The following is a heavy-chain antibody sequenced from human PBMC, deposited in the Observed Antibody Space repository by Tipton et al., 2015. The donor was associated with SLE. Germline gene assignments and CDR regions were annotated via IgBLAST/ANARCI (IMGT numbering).Heavy chain of an antibody. J-gene: IGHJ1*01. CDR3: AVELEPWGGFHH. V-gene: IGHV3-30*02. CDR2: IRYVGTNT. Sequence: SLRLSCAASGFTFSSYGMHWVRQAPGKGLEWVAFIRYVGTNTLYADSVKGRFTISRDNSKNMLYLEMSSLRAEDTAIYYCAVELEPWGGFHHWGQGTLVTVSS. D-gene: IGHD1-1*01. CDR1: GFTFSSYG.